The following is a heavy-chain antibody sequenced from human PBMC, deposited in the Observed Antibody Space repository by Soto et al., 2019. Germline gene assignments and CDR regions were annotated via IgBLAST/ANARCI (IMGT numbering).Heavy chain of an antibody. Sequence: QVHLQESGPGLVKPSETLSLTCSVSGGTISGYYWTWIRQPAGKGLEWIGRIYSSGNTKYNPSLQSRVTMSLDTSNTQFSLRLTSVTAADTAVYYCARGQRFSAWFDPWGQGTLVTVSS. V-gene: IGHV4-4*07. CDR3: ARGQRFSAWFDP. CDR1: GGTISGYY. CDR2: IYSSGNT. D-gene: IGHD3-3*01. J-gene: IGHJ5*02.